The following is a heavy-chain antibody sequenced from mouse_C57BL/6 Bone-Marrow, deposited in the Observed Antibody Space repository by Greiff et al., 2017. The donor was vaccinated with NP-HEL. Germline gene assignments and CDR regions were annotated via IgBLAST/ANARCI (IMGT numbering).Heavy chain of an antibody. CDR3: ARSEGLRRGFAY. Sequence: QVQLQQSGPELVKPGASVKISCKASGYAFSSSWMNWVKQRPGNGLEWIGRLYPGDGDTNYNGKFKGKATLTADKSSSTAYMQLSILTSEDSAVYFCARSEGLRRGFAYWGQGTLVTVSA. CDR2: LYPGDGDT. V-gene: IGHV1-82*01. J-gene: IGHJ3*01. D-gene: IGHD2-4*01. CDR1: GYAFSSSW.